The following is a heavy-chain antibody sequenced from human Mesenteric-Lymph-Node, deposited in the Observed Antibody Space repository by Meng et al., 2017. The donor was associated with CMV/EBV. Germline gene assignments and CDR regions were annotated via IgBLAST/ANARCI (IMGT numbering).Heavy chain of an antibody. CDR3: ARQGNYFGSGGDPLDI. Sequence: GGSLRLSCAASGFTFSGYSMNWVRQAPGKGLEWVSAIRGSSPYIYSRSSGDTLYADSVRGRFTVSRDNAKNSLYLQMDSLRVEDTAVYYCARQGNYFGSGGDPLDIWGQGTMVTVSS. V-gene: IGHV3-21*01. J-gene: IGHJ3*02. D-gene: IGHD3-10*01. CDR1: GFTFSGYS. CDR2: IRGSSPYI.